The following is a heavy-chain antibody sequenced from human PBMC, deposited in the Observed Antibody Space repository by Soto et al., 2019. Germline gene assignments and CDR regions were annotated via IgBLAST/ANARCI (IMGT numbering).Heavy chain of an antibody. D-gene: IGHD6-13*01. CDR2: IIPILGIA. J-gene: IGHJ6*02. CDR1: GGTFSSYT. Sequence: QVQLVQSGAEVKKPGSSVKVSCKASGGTFSSYTISWVRQAPGQGLEWMGRIIPILGIANYAQKFQGRVTINADKSTSTACMELRSLRSEDTAVYYCARVVRIAAAGSMDVWGQGTTVTVSS. V-gene: IGHV1-69*02. CDR3: ARVVRIAAAGSMDV.